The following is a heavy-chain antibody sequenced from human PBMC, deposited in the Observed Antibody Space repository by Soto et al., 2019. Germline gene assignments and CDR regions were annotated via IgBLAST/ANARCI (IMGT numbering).Heavy chain of an antibody. D-gene: IGHD3-22*01. Sequence: ASVKVSCKASGYTFTSYGISWVRQAPRQRLEWMGWINAYNGNTNYAQKLQGRVTITANTSTSTAYMELSGLRSEDTAVYYCARDYYYDNSGHFDYWGQGTLVTVSS. CDR1: GYTFTSYG. CDR2: INAYNGNT. CDR3: ARDYYYDNSGHFDY. V-gene: IGHV1-18*01. J-gene: IGHJ4*02.